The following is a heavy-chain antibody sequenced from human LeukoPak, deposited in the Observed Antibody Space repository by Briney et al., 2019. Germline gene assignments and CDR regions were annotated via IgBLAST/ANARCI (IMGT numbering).Heavy chain of an antibody. CDR2: IYTSGST. V-gene: IGHV4-4*07. Sequence: PSDTLSLTCTVSGGSISSYYWSWIRQPAGKGLQWIGRIYTSGSTNYNPSLKSRVTISVDTSKNQFSLKLTSVTAADTAVYYCARAYYDTSGYPGWYFDLWGRGTLVTVSS. CDR1: GGSISSYY. J-gene: IGHJ2*01. D-gene: IGHD3-22*01. CDR3: ARAYYDTSGYPGWYFDL.